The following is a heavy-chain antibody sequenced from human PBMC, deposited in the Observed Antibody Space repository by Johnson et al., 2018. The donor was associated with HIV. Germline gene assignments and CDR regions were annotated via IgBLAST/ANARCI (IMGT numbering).Heavy chain of an antibody. CDR2: IYSGGST. Sequence: VQLVESGGGLIQPGGSLRLSCAASGFTVSSNYMTWVRQAPGKGLEWVSVIYSGGSTYYADSVQGRFTISRDNSKNTLYLQMNSLRAEDTAVYYCARDRSTPQPYYYDSSGYRGYSAFDIWGQGTVVTVSS. CDR3: ARDRSTPQPYYYDSSGYRGYSAFDI. J-gene: IGHJ3*02. V-gene: IGHV3-66*03. CDR1: GFTVSSNY. D-gene: IGHD3-22*01.